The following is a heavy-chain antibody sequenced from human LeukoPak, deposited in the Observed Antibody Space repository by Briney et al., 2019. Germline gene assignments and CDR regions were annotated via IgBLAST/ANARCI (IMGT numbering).Heavy chain of an antibody. J-gene: IGHJ4*02. Sequence: SETLSLTCTVSGGSISSYYWSWIRQPPGKGLEWIGYIYYSGGTNYNPSLKSRVTISVDTSKNQFSLKLSSVTAADTAVYYCARGPSAAPLDYWGQGTLVTVSS. CDR1: GGSISSYY. CDR3: ARGPSAAPLDY. V-gene: IGHV4-59*01. D-gene: IGHD2-2*01. CDR2: IYYSGGT.